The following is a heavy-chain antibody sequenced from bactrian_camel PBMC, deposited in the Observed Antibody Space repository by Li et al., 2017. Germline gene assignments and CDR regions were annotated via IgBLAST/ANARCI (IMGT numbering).Heavy chain of an antibody. D-gene: IGHD3*01. CDR2: IDTVST. J-gene: IGHJ4*01. V-gene: IGHV3S55*01. Sequence: HVQLVESGGGSVQAGGSLRLSCAAYGVSVSGYGMGWFRQAPGKEREGVALIDTVSTYYADSVMGRFTISRDNAKDTLYLQMNSLKIEDTAVYYCALGSSRQATMTARGKGTQVTVS. CDR1: GVSVSGYG.